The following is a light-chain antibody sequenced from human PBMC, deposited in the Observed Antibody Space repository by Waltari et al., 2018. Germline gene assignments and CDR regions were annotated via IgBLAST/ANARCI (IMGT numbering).Light chain of an antibody. J-gene: IGKJ1*01. V-gene: IGKV3-11*01. CDR1: QSVSSS. CDR3: QQRSNWPPT. CDR2: DAS. Sequence: EIVLTRSPATLSLSPGERATLSCRASQSVSSSLAWYQQNPGQTPRLLISDASNRATGIPARFSGSGSGTDFTLTISSLEPEDFAVYYCQQRSNWPPTFGQGTKVEIK.